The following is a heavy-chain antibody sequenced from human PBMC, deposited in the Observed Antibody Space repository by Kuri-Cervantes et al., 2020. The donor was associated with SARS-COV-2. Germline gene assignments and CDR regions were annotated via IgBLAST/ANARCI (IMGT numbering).Heavy chain of an antibody. CDR2: INAGNGNT. J-gene: IGHJ6*02. CDR3: ARSGYYNYYYYYGMDV. V-gene: IGHV1-3*01. Sequence: ASVKVSCKASGYTFTSYAMHWVRQAPGQRLEWMGWINAGNGNTKYSQKFQGRVTITRDTSASTAYMELSSLRSEDTAVYYCARSGYYNYYYYYGMDVWGQGTTVTVSS. D-gene: IGHD3-22*01. CDR1: GYTFTSYA.